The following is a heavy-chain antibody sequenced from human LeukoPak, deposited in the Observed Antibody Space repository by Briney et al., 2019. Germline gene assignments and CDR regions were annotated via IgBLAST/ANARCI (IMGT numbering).Heavy chain of an antibody. J-gene: IGHJ4*02. CDR2: IYTSGST. D-gene: IGHD3-3*01. V-gene: IGHV4-61*02. CDR3: ARDPSGYPPYFDY. Sequence: PSETLSLTCTVSGGSISSGSYYWSWIRQPAGKGLEWIGRIYTSGSTNYNPSLKSRVTISVDTSKNQFSLKLSSVTAADTAVYYCARDPSGYPPYFDYWGQGTLVTVSS. CDR1: GGSISSGSYY.